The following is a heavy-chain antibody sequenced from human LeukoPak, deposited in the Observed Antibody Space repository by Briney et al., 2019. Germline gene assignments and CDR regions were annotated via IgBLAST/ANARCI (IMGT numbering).Heavy chain of an antibody. CDR1: GGSISSYY. J-gene: IGHJ6*02. CDR2: IYYSGST. CDR3: ARDRTGTTYYYGMDV. Sequence: SETLSLTCTVSGGSISSYYWSWIRQPPGKGLEWVGYIYYSGSTNYNPSLKSRVTISVDTSKNQFSPKLSSVTAADTAVYYCARDRTGTTYYYGMDVRGQGTTVTVSS. D-gene: IGHD1-1*01. V-gene: IGHV4-59*01.